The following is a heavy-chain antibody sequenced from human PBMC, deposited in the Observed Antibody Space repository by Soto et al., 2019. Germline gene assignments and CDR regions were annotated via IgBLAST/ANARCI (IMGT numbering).Heavy chain of an antibody. V-gene: IGHV1-69*02. J-gene: IGHJ4*01. Sequence: QVQLVQSGAEVKKPGSSVRVSCKASGDTFSFYSINWVRQAPGLGLEWMGRINPILSMSNYAQRFQGRVTVTADKSTSTAYMELSSLRSEDTAMYYCASSYGSGYRAFDYWGQEPWSQSP. CDR1: GDTFSFYS. D-gene: IGHD3-10*01. CDR3: ASSYGSGYRAFDY. CDR2: INPILSMS.